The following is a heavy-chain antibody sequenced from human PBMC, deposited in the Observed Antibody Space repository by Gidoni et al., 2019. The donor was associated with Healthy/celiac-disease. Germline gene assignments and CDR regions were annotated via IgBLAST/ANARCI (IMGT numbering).Heavy chain of an antibody. Sequence: EVQLVESGGGLVQPGGSVSLSCAASGFTFTRHWMSWVGQAPGKGLEWVANIKQDGSEKYYVDSVKGRFTISRDNAKNSLYLQMNSLRAEDTAVYYCARDDLSDSSGWYYYGMDVWGQGTTVTVSS. D-gene: IGHD6-19*01. V-gene: IGHV3-7*03. CDR3: ARDDLSDSSGWYYYGMDV. J-gene: IGHJ6*02. CDR1: GFTFTRHW. CDR2: IKQDGSEK.